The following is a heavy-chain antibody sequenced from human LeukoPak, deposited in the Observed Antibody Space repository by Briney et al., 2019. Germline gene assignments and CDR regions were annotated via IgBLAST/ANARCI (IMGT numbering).Heavy chain of an antibody. D-gene: IGHD1-26*01. CDR2: IIPIFGTA. V-gene: IGHV1-69*06. J-gene: IGHJ4*02. CDR3: ARSIVGVRKRNDY. Sequence: SVTVSFKASGGTFISYAISWVRQAPGQGLEGMGRIIPIFGTANYAQKFQGRVTITADKSTSTAYMELSSLRSEDTAVYYCARSIVGVRKRNDYWGQGTLVTVSS. CDR1: GGTFISYA.